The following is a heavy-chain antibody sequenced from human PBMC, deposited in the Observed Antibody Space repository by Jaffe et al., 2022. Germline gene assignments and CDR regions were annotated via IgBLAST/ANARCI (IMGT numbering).Heavy chain of an antibody. V-gene: IGHV3-30*02. J-gene: IGHJ4*02. CDR2: IRYDGSNK. Sequence: QVQLVESGGGVVQPGGSLRLSCAASGFTFSSYGMHWVRQAPGKGLEWVAFIRYDGSNKYYADSVKGRFTISRDNSKNTLYLQMNSLRAEDTAVYYCAKGRSWNDDEGELDYWGQGTLVTVSS. D-gene: IGHD1-1*01. CDR1: GFTFSSYG. CDR3: AKGRSWNDDEGELDY.